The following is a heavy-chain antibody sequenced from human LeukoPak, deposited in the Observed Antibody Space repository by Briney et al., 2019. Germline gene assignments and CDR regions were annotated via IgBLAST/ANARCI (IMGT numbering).Heavy chain of an antibody. D-gene: IGHD2-21*01. CDR1: GGTFSSYA. J-gene: IGHJ2*01. CDR3: ARVPPLCGGGCYGPYWYFDL. Sequence: ASVKVSCKASGGTFSSYAISWVRQAPGQGLEWMGGIIPIFGTANYAQKFQGRVTITADESTSTAYMELSSLRSEDTAVYYCARVPPLCGGGCYGPYWYFDLWGRGTLVTVSS. V-gene: IGHV1-69*13. CDR2: IIPIFGTA.